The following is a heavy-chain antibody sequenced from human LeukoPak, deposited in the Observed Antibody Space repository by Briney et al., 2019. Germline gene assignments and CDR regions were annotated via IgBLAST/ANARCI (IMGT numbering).Heavy chain of an antibody. D-gene: IGHD1-26*01. CDR2: ISGSGGST. J-gene: IGHJ3*02. CDR1: GSTFSSYG. CDR3: AKDLDSGSYGSAFDI. V-gene: IGHV3-23*01. Sequence: GGSLRLSCAASGSTFSSYGMSWVRQAPGKGLEWVSAISGSGGSTYYADSVKGRFTISRDNSKNTLYLQMNSLRAEDTAVYYCAKDLDSGSYGSAFDIWGQGTMVTVSS.